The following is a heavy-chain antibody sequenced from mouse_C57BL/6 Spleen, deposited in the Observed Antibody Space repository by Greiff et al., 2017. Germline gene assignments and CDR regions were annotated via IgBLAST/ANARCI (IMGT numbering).Heavy chain of an antibody. Sequence: QVQLQQPGAELVRPGTSVKLSCKASGYTFTSSWMHWVKQRPGQGLEWIGMIHPNSGSTNYNEKFKSKATLTVDKSSSTSYVQHSSLTSEDSAVYDCARATVVPYYFDYWGQGTTLTVSS. CDR1: GYTFTSSW. D-gene: IGHD1-1*01. J-gene: IGHJ2*01. CDR2: IHPNSGST. CDR3: ARATVVPYYFDY. V-gene: IGHV1-64*01.